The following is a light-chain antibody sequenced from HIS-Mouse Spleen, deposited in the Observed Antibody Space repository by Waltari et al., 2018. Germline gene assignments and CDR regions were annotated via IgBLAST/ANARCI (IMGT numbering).Light chain of an antibody. V-gene: IGLV3-1*01. CDR3: QAWDSSYSV. Sequence: SYELTQPPSVSVSPVQTASITCSGDKLGDKYACWYQQKPGQSPVLVIYQDSKRPSGIPERVAGSNSGNTATLTISGTQAMDEADYYCQAWDSSYSVFGGGTKLTVL. CDR2: QDS. CDR1: KLGDKY. J-gene: IGLJ2*01.